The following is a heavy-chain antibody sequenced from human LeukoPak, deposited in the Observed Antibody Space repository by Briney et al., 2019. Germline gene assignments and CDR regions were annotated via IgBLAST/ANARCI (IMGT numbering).Heavy chain of an antibody. D-gene: IGHD3-22*01. Sequence: GGSLRLSCAASGITFSSYAMHWVRQAPGKGLEWVAVISYDGSNKYYADSVKGRFTISRDNSKNTLYLQMNSLRAEDTAVYYCARVYDSSGYYYVESLGYWGQGTLVTVSS. V-gene: IGHV3-30-3*01. CDR2: ISYDGSNK. J-gene: IGHJ4*02. CDR1: GITFSSYA. CDR3: ARVYDSSGYYYVESLGY.